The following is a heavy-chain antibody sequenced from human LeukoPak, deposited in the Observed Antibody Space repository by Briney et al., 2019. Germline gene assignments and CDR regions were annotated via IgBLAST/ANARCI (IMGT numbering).Heavy chain of an antibody. Sequence: GGSLRLSCAASGFTFDDYAMHWVRQAPGKGLEWVSLISGDGGSTYYADSVKGRFTISRDNAKNSLYLQMNSLRAEDTAVYYCARDRTVVTKYDAFDIWGQGTMVTVSS. V-gene: IGHV3-43*02. J-gene: IGHJ3*02. CDR3: ARDRTVVTKYDAFDI. CDR1: GFTFDDYA. CDR2: ISGDGGST. D-gene: IGHD4-23*01.